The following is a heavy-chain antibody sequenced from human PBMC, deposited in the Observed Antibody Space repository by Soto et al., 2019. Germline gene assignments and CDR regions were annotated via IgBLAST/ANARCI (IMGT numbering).Heavy chain of an antibody. V-gene: IGHV3-23*01. CDR2: ISGSGGST. CDR1: GFTFSSYA. Sequence: GGSLRLSCAASGFTFSSYAMSWVRQAPGKGLEWVSAISGSGGSTYYADSVKGRFTISRDNSKNTLYLQMNSLRAEDTAVYYCAKVRYFDWSRGGSFDYWGQGTLVTVSS. CDR3: AKVRYFDWSRGGSFDY. J-gene: IGHJ4*02. D-gene: IGHD3-9*01.